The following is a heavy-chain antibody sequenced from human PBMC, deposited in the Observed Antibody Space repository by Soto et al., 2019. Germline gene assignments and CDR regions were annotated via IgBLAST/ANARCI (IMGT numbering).Heavy chain of an antibody. CDR2: LSASGGGT. V-gene: IGHV3-23*01. CDR3: ATDKSGTTSFDH. CDR1: GLTFRNQA. Sequence: PGGSLRLSCAASGLTFRNQAMSWICQAPGKGLEWVSALSASGGGTYYADSVKGRFTISRDNSKNTLYLQMNSLRAEDTAVYYCATDKSGTTSFDHWGQGTLVTVSS. D-gene: IGHD1-1*01. J-gene: IGHJ4*02.